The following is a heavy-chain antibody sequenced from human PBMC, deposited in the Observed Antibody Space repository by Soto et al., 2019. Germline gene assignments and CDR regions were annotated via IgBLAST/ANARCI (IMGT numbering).Heavy chain of an antibody. D-gene: IGHD4-17*01. CDR2: IYYSGST. V-gene: IGHV4-59*08. CDR1: GGSISSYY. Sequence: QVQLQESGPGLVKPSETLSLTCTVSGGSISSYYWSWIRQPPGKGLEWIGYIYYSGSTNYNPSLKSRVTISVDTSKNQFSLKLSSVTAADTAVYYCARHSQGYGDAEIWGQGTLVTVSS. CDR3: ARHSQGYGDAEI. J-gene: IGHJ4*02.